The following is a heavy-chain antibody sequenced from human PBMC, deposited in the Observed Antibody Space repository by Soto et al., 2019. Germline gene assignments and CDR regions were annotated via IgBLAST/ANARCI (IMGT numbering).Heavy chain of an antibody. CDR1: GYTFTGYY. D-gene: IGHD1-26*01. CDR2: INPNSGGT. Sequence: ASVKVSCKASGYTFTGYYMHWVRQAPGQGLEWMGWINPNSGGTNYAQKFQGWVTMTRDTSISTAYMELSRLRSDDTAVYYCARGRIVGAPTAAFDIWGQGTMVTVSS. CDR3: ARGRIVGAPTAAFDI. V-gene: IGHV1-2*04. J-gene: IGHJ3*02.